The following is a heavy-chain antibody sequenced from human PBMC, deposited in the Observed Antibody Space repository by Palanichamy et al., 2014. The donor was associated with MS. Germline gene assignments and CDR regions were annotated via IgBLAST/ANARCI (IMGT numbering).Heavy chain of an antibody. CDR1: GGSISSGSYY. D-gene: IGHD3-3*01. CDR2: IYTSGST. Sequence: QVQLQESGPGLVKPSQTLSLTCTVSGGSISSGSYYWSWIRQPAGKGLEWIGRIYTSGSTNYNPSLKSRVTISVDTSKNQFSLKLSSVTAADTAVYYCAREGYDFWSGYYGVDYWGQGTLVTVSS. CDR3: AREGYDFWSGYYGVDY. J-gene: IGHJ4*02. V-gene: IGHV4-61*02.